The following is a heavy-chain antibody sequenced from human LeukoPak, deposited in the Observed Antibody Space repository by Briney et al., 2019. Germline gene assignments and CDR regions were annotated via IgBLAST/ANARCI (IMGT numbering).Heavy chain of an antibody. CDR3: AREGVYCSSTSCYGRFDP. J-gene: IGHJ5*02. CDR2: IIPIFGTA. Sequence: ASVKVSCKASGGTLSNYAISWVRQAPGQGLEWMGGIIPIFGTANYAQKFQGRVTITTDESTSTAYMELSSLRSEDTAMYYCAREGVYCSSTSCYGRFDPWGQGTLVTVSS. V-gene: IGHV1-69*05. D-gene: IGHD2-2*01. CDR1: GGTLSNYA.